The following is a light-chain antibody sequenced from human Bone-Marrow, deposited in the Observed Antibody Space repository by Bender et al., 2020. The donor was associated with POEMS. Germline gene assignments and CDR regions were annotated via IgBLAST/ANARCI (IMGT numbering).Light chain of an antibody. CDR1: ALPKQY. J-gene: IGLJ3*02. Sequence: YELTQPPSVSVSPGQTARITCSGDALPKQYSFWYQQRPGQAPILLIYKDTQRPSGIPERFSGSRSGTTVMLIISGVQPEDEADYYCQTADSSGTFEVFGGGTKLTVL. CDR3: QTADSSGTFEV. V-gene: IGLV3-25*03. CDR2: KDT.